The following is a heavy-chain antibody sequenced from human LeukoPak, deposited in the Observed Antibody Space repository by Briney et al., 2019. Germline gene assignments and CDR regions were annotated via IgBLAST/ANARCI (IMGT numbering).Heavy chain of an antibody. V-gene: IGHV3-11*03. CDR2: ISSSSSYT. CDR1: GFTFSDYY. Sequence: GSLRLSCAASGFTFSDYYMSWIRQAPGKGLEWVSYISSSSSYTNYADSVKGRFTISRDNAKNSLYLQMNSLRAEDTAVYYCARLAAMVPIDYWGQGTLVTVSS. D-gene: IGHD5-18*01. J-gene: IGHJ4*02. CDR3: ARLAAMVPIDY.